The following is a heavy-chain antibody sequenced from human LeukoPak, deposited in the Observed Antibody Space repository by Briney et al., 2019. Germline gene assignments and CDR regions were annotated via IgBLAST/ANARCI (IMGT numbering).Heavy chain of an antibody. CDR2: ISYDGSNK. V-gene: IGHV3-30*18. J-gene: IGHJ4*02. D-gene: IGHD4-17*01. Sequence: HPGGSLRLSCAASGFTFSTYTIHWVRQAPGKGLEWVAVISYDGSNKYYADSVKGRFTISRDNSKNTLYLQMNSLRAEDTAVYYCAKSYYGDYVLGPLYYFDYWGQGTLVTVSS. CDR1: GFTFSTYT. CDR3: AKSYYGDYVLGPLYYFDY.